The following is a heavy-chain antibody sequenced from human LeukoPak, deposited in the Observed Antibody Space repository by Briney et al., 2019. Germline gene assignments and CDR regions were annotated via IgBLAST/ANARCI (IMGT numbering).Heavy chain of an antibody. V-gene: IGHV4-34*01. J-gene: IGHJ2*01. CDR1: GGSFSGYY. CDR2: INHSGST. Sequence: ASETLSLTCAVYGGSFSGYYWSWIRQPPGKGLEWIGEINHSGSTNYNPSLKSRVTISVDTSKNQFSLKLSSVTAADTAVYYCARRWRAILGRWYFDLWGRGTLVTVSS. D-gene: IGHD3-16*01. CDR3: ARRWRAILGRWYFDL.